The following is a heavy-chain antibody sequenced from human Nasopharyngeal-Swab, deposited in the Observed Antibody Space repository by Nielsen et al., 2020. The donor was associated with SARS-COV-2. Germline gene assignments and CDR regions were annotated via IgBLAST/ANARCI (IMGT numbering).Heavy chain of an antibody. D-gene: IGHD2-8*01. Sequence: GESLKISCAASGFNFGNFAMSWVRQAPGKGLEWVATISADGTSSGLITYYAESVKGRFTISRDSANDIPHLQMNSLRAEDSALYYCAKDKATFCTSSVCYFGMDVWGQGTTVTVSS. V-gene: IGHV3-23*01. CDR3: AKDKATFCTSSVCYFGMDV. J-gene: IGHJ6*02. CDR2: ISADGTSSGLIT. CDR1: GFNFGNFA.